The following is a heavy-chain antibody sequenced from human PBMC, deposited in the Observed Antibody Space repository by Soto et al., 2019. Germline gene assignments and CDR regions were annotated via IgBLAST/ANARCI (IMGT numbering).Heavy chain of an antibody. J-gene: IGHJ6*02. D-gene: IGHD1-26*01. CDR3: ARQRPTDGRWEFANYYGMDV. V-gene: IGHV4-34*12. Sequence: LSLTCAVSGGSFSAYYWSWVRQPPGKGLEWIGEIIHSESTKYNPSLKSRVTISVDTSKNQFSLKLSSVTAADTAVYYCARQRPTDGRWEFANYYGMDVWGQGTPVTVSS. CDR1: GGSFSAYY. CDR2: IIHSEST.